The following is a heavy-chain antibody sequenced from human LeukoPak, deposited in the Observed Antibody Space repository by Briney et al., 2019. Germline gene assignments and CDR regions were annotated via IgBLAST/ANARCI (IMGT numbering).Heavy chain of an antibody. D-gene: IGHD1-26*01. Sequence: GGSLRLSCAASGFTFSNYWLTWVRQAPGQGLGWVANIKQDESEKHYVDSVKGRSTISRDNAKNSLYLQMNSLRAEDTAVYYCAKGELYDAFDIWGQGTMVTVSS. V-gene: IGHV3-7*01. J-gene: IGHJ3*02. CDR1: GFTFSNYW. CDR2: IKQDESEK. CDR3: AKGELYDAFDI.